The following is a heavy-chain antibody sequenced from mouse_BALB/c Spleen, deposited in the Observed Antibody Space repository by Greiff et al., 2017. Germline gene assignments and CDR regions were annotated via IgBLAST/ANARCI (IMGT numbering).Heavy chain of an antibody. CDR2: IYPSDSYT. J-gene: IGHJ3*01. V-gene: IGHV1-69*02. CDR3: TRGMSAWFAY. CDR1: GYTFTSYW. Sequence: QVQLQQPGAELVRPGASVQLSCKASGYTFTSYWINWVKQRPGQGLEWIGNIYPSDSYTNYKQKFKDKATLTVDKSSSTAYMQLSSPTSEDSAVYYCTRGMSAWFAYWGQGTLVTVSA.